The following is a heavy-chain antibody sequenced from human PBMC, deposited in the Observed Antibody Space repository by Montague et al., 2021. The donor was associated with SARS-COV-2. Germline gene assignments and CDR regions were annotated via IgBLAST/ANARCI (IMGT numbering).Heavy chain of an antibody. CDR2: ISYSGRT. V-gene: IGHV4-39*01. J-gene: IGHJ6*03. D-gene: IGHD3-10*01. Sequence: SETLSLTCTVSGGSVSSSPYYWGWIRQPPGRGLEWFGSISYSGRTXFSPSVESRLTISVDSSENQFSLRLSSVTAADTAVYYCASSYYYGSGTYVYNYYMDVWGKGTTVTVSS. CDR1: GGSVSSSPYY. CDR3: ASSYYYGSGTYVYNYYMDV.